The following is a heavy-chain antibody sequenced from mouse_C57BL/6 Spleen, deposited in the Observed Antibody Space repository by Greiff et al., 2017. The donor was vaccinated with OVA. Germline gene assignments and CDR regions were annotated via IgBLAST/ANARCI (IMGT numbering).Heavy chain of an antibody. V-gene: IGHV14-3*01. D-gene: IGHD2-1*01. CDR2: IDPANGNT. J-gene: IGHJ1*03. CDR3: ARAIYYGNYYWYFDV. CDR1: GFNIKNTY. Sequence: EVQLQQSVAELVRPGASVKLSCTASGFNIKNTYMHWVKQRPEQGLEWIGRIDPANGNTKYAPKFQGKATITADTSSNTAYLQLSSLTSEDTALYYCARAIYYGNYYWYFDVWGTGTTVTVSS.